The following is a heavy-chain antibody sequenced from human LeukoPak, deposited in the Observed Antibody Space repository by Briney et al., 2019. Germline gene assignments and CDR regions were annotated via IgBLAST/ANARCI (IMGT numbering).Heavy chain of an antibody. V-gene: IGHV4-59*01. CDR2: ISYTGST. CDR1: GGSISSYY. Sequence: SETLSLTCTVSGGSISSYYVSWIRQPPGKGLEWIGYISYTGSTDYNPSLKSRVTISVDMPKNQFSLKVSSVTAADTAVYYCARGSVYFDSWGQGTLVTVSS. J-gene: IGHJ4*02. CDR3: ARGSVYFDS.